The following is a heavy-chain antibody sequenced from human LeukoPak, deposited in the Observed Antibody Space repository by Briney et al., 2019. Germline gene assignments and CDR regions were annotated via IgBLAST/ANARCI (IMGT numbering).Heavy chain of an antibody. CDR3: ARTPIGPGPGGRGAFDI. V-gene: IGHV4-59*01. CDR2: IYYSGST. J-gene: IGHJ3*02. D-gene: IGHD3-10*01. Sequence: PGGSLRLSCAASGFTFSSYAMSWVRQAPGKGLEWIGYIYYSGSTNYNPSLKSRVTISVDTSKNQFSLKLSSVTAADTAVYYCARTPIGPGPGGRGAFDIWGQGTMVTVSS. CDR1: GFTFSSYA.